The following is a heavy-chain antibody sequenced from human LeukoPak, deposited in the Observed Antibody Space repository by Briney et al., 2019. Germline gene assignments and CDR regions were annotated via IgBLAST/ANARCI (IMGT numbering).Heavy chain of an antibody. CDR3: ARGGRDGYTLYPLDY. V-gene: IGHV4-59*08. Sequence: PSETLSLTCTVSGGSISSYYWSWLRQPPGKGLEGIGYIYYSGSTNYNPSLKSRVTISVDTSKNQLSLKLRSVTAADTAVYYCARGGRDGYTLYPLDYWGQGTLVTVSS. D-gene: IGHD5-24*01. J-gene: IGHJ4*02. CDR2: IYYSGST. CDR1: GGSISSYY.